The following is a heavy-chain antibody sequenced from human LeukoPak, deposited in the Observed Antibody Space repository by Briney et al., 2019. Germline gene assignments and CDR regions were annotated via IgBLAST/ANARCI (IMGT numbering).Heavy chain of an antibody. D-gene: IGHD3-22*01. V-gene: IGHV1-2*04. Sequence: ASVKVSCKASGYTFTGYYMHWVRQAPGQGLEWMGWINPNSGGTNYAQKFQGWVTMTRDTSISTAYMELSRLRSDDTAVYYCARDHYDSSGYFYHYYGMDVWGQGTTVTVSS. CDR1: GYTFTGYY. J-gene: IGHJ6*02. CDR2: INPNSGGT. CDR3: ARDHYDSSGYFYHYYGMDV.